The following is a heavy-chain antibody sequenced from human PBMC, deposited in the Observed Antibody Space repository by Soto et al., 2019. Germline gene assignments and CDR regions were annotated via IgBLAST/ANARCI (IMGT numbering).Heavy chain of an antibody. V-gene: IGHV3-7*01. CDR1: GFTFSSYW. CDR2: IKQDGSEK. D-gene: IGHD5-18*01. CDR3: ERDDRYGRNAFDI. J-gene: IGHJ3*02. Sequence: PGGSLRLSCAASGFTFSSYWMSWVRQAPGKGLEWVANIKQDGSEKYYVDSVKGRFTISRDNAKNSLYLQMNSLRAEDTAVYYCERDDRYGRNAFDIWGQGTMVTVSS.